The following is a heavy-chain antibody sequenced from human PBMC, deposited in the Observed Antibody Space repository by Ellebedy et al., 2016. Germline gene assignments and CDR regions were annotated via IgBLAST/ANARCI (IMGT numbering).Heavy chain of an antibody. CDR2: ISWNSGSI. CDR1: GFTFDDYA. Sequence: SLKISCAASGFTFDDYAMHWVRQAPGKGLEWVSGISWNSGSIGYADSVKGRFTISRDNAKNSLYLQMNSLRAEDTALYYCAKDTSRGYYYGMDVWGQGTTVTVSS. V-gene: IGHV3-9*01. CDR3: AKDTSRGYYYGMDV. J-gene: IGHJ6*02.